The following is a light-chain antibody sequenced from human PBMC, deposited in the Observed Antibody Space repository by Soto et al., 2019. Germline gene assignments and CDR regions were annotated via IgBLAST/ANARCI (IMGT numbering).Light chain of an antibody. Sequence: QSALTQPPSASGSPGQSVTICCTGTSSDIGGYTYVSWYQQHPGKAPKLMLYEVNKRPSGVPDRFSGSKSGNTASLSVSGLQAEDEADYYCSSYTGSNNLGVFGGGTKLTVL. CDR2: EVN. CDR3: SSYTGSNNLGV. CDR1: SSDIGGYTY. J-gene: IGLJ3*02. V-gene: IGLV2-8*01.